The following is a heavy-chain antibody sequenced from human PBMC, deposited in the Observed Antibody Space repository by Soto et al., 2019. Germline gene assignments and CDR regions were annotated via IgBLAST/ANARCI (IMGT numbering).Heavy chain of an antibody. J-gene: IGHJ4*01. CDR2: IKQDGSEK. CDR1: RFTFSNYW. CDR3: ARETKSIDY. V-gene: IGHV3-7*01. Sequence: EVQLVESGGGLVQPGGSLRLSCAASRFTFSNYWMSWVRQAPGKGLEWVANIKQDGSEKYYVDSVKGRFTISRDNAKNSLYLQMNSLRVEDTAVYYCARETKSIDYWGHGTLVTVSS.